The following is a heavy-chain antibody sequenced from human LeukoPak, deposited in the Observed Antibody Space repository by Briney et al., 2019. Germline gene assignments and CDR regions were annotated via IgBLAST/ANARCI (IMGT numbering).Heavy chain of an antibody. Sequence: GGSLRLSCAASGFTFSSYGMHWVRQAPGKGXXXXXXXSYDGSNKYYADSVKGRFTISRDNSKNTLYLQMNSLRAEDTAVYYCAKDAGGSCDYYYGMDVWGQGTTVTVSS. J-gene: IGHJ6*02. CDR1: GFTFSSYG. CDR3: AKDAGGSCDYYYGMDV. V-gene: IGHV3-30*18. CDR2: XSYDGSNK. D-gene: IGHD1-14*01.